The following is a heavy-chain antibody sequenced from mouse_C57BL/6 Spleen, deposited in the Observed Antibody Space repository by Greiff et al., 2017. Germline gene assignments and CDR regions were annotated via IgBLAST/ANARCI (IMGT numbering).Heavy chain of an antibody. CDR3: ATITTVGWYFDV. CDR2: IHPNSGST. V-gene: IGHV1-64*01. CDR1: GYTFTSYW. D-gene: IGHD1-1*01. J-gene: IGHJ1*03. Sequence: VQLQQPGAELVKPGASVKLSCKASGYTFTSYWMHWVKQRPGQGLEWIGMIHPNSGSTNYNEKFKSKATLTVDKSSSTAYMQLSSLTSEDSAVYYCATITTVGWYFDVWGTGTTVTVSS.